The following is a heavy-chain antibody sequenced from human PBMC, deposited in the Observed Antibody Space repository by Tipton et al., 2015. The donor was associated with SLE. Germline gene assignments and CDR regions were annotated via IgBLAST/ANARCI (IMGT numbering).Heavy chain of an antibody. CDR2: IYYSGST. V-gene: IGHV4-61*01. Sequence: TLSLTCTVSGGSISSSSYYWSWIRQPPGKGLEWIGYIYYSGSTNYNPSLKSRVTISVDTSKNQFSLKLSSVTAADTAVYYCARGVGSGSPLDYWGQGTLVTVSS. CDR1: GGSISSSSYY. D-gene: IGHD1-26*01. CDR3: ARGVGSGSPLDY. J-gene: IGHJ4*02.